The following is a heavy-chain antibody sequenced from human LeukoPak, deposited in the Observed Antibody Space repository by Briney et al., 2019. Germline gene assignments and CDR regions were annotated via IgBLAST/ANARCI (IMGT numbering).Heavy chain of an antibody. D-gene: IGHD3-9*01. Sequence: PGRSLRLSCAASGFSFSSLTMHWVRQAPGKGLEWVAVISYDESKKYYADSVKDRFTISRDNSKNTVSLQMNSLRAEDTALYYCARDLDWGAFDAWGQGTLVTVSS. V-gene: IGHV3-30*04. J-gene: IGHJ5*02. CDR1: GFSFSSLT. CDR2: ISYDESKK. CDR3: ARDLDWGAFDA.